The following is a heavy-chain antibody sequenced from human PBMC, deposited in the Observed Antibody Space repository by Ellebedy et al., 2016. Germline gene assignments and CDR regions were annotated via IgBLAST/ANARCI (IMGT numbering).Heavy chain of an antibody. CDR3: AALRYFDAVAAFDI. J-gene: IGHJ3*02. V-gene: IGHV1-18*01. CDR2: ISAYNGNT. CDR1: GYTFTSYA. Sequence: ASVKVSCXASGYTFTSYAMHWVRQAPGQGLEWMGWISAYNGNTNYAQKLQGRVTMTTDTSTSTAYMELRSLRSDDTAVYYCAALRYFDAVAAFDIWGQGTMVTVSS. D-gene: IGHD3-9*01.